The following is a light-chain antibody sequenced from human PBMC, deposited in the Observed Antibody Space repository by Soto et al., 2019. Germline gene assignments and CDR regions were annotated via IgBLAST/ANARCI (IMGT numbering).Light chain of an antibody. CDR1: SSDVGGYNY. V-gene: IGLV2-8*01. CDR3: SSYAGSNNLV. Sequence: QSALTQPPSASGSPGQSVTISCTGTSSDVGGYNYVSWYQQHPGKAPKLMIYEVSKRPSGVPDRFSGSKSGNTASLTVPGLQAEDEADNYCSSYAGSNNLVFGGGTKVTVL. J-gene: IGLJ2*01. CDR2: EVS.